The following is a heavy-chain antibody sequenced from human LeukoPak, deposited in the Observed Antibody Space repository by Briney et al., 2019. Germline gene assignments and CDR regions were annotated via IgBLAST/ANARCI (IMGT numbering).Heavy chain of an antibody. V-gene: IGHV4-34*01. Sequence: PSETLSLTCAVYGGSFSGYYWSWIRQPPGKGLEWIGEINHSGSTNYNPSLKGRVTISVDTSKSQFSLKLSSVTAADTAVYYCARGVTGGWYGDFQHWGQGTLVTVSS. CDR2: INHSGST. D-gene: IGHD6-19*01. J-gene: IGHJ1*01. CDR1: GGSFSGYY. CDR3: ARGVTGGWYGDFQH.